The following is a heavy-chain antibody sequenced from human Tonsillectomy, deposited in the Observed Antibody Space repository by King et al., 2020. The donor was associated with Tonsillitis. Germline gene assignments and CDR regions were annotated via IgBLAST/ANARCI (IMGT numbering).Heavy chain of an antibody. CDR2: IYHSGST. CDR1: GYSISSGYY. D-gene: IGHD2-15*01. Sequence: QLQESGPGLVKPSETLSLTCAVSGYSISSGYYWGWIRQPPGKGLEWIGSIYHSGSTYYNPSLKSPVTISVDTSQNQFSLKLSSGTAADPAVYYCARDRILVVVGNWFDPWGQGTLVTVSS. CDR3: ARDRILVVVGNWFDP. V-gene: IGHV4-38-2*02. J-gene: IGHJ5*02.